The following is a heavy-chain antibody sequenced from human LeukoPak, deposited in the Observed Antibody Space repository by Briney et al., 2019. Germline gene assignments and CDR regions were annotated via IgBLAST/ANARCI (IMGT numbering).Heavy chain of an antibody. V-gene: IGHV4-59*01. CDR3: AIAHLQRHCAVGRYSGRIDGFHI. CDR1: GGTISGYY. J-gene: IGHJ3*02. CDR2: IYYSGST. D-gene: IGHD2-8*02. Sequence: PSETLSLTCIVSGGTISGYYWSWIRQPPGKGLEWIGCIYYSGSTNYNPSLKSRATISLDTSKNQFSLNLSSVTAADTAVYFCAIAHLQRHCAVGRYSGRIDGFHIWGQGTLVTVSS.